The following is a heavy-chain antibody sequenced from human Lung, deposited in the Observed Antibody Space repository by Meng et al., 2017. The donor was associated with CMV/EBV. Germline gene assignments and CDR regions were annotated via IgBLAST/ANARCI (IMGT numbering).Heavy chain of an antibody. J-gene: IGHJ4*02. CDR1: GYTFTSYG. V-gene: IGHV1-18*01. Sequence: ASVKVSCKASGYTFTSYGISWVRQAPGQGLEWMGWISAYNGNTNYAQKLQGRVTMTTDTSTSTAYMELRSLRSDDTAVYYCARNTYYYDSSGYYTDYWGQGTLVTVS. CDR3: ARNTYYYDSSGYYTDY. D-gene: IGHD3-22*01. CDR2: ISAYNGNT.